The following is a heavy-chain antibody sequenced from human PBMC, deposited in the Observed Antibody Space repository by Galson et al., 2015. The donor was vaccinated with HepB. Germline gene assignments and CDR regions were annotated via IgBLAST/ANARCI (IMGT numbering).Heavy chain of an antibody. CDR3: AREAGREAAAAGMDV. D-gene: IGHD6-13*01. V-gene: IGHV3-74*01. CDR2: INSDGSST. CDR1: GFTFSSYW. Sequence: SLRLSCAASGFTFSSYWMHWVRQAPGKGLVWVSRINSDGSSTSYADSVKGRFTISRDNAKNTLYLQMNSLRAEDTAVYYCAREAGREAAAAGMDVWGQGTTVTVSS. J-gene: IGHJ6*02.